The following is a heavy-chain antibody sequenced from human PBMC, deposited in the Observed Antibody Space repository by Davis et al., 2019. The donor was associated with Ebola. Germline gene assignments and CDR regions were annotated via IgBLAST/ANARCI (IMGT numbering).Heavy chain of an antibody. J-gene: IGHJ3*02. D-gene: IGHD1-26*01. CDR3: AKDTSNIWFDI. CDR1: GFIFSTYV. Sequence: GESLKISCSASGFIFSTYVMSWVRQAPGKGLEWVSTYGTSADTYYAESVKGRFTISRDNSKNTLYLQMNGLRVEDTAIYYCAKDTSNIWFDIWGQGTNVTVSS. V-gene: IGHV3-23*01. CDR2: GTSADT.